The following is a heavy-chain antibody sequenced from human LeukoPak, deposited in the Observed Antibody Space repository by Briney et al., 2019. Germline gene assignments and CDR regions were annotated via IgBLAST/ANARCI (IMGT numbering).Heavy chain of an antibody. CDR2: ISGGGGST. CDR1: GFTFSSYA. J-gene: IGHJ5*02. CDR3: AKDLVDYGSGRDNWFDP. V-gene: IGHV3-23*01. Sequence: GSLRLSCAASGFTFSSYAMSWVRQAPGKGLEWVSAISGGGGSTYYADSVKGRFTISRDNSKNTLYLQMNSLRAEDTAVYYCAKDLVDYGSGRDNWFDPWGQGTLVTVSS. D-gene: IGHD3-10*01.